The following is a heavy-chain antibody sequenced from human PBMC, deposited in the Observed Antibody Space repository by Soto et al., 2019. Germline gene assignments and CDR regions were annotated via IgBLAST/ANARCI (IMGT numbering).Heavy chain of an antibody. CDR2: INLSGGST. Sequence: QVYLVQSGADLKKPGASVTVSCRASGFRFDLYYIHWVRQAPGQGLEWLGMINLSGGSTRYAENFLGRVTMTRDTSAATAYMELSSLKAEDTAVYFCARQGFGESPLDYWGQGTLVVVSS. CDR1: GFRFDLYY. J-gene: IGHJ4*02. V-gene: IGHV1-46*02. CDR3: ARQGFGESPLDY. D-gene: IGHD3-10*01.